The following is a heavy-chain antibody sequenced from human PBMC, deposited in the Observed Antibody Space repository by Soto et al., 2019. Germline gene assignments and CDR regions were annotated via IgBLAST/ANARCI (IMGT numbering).Heavy chain of an antibody. J-gene: IGHJ6*02. D-gene: IGHD2-2*01. CDR2: INAGNGNT. CDR1: GYTFTSYA. V-gene: IGHV1-3*01. CDR3: ARNEPSLVVVPAASSYYYYYGMDV. Sequence: ASVKVSCKASGYTFTSYAMHWVRQAPGQRLEWMGRINAGNGNTKYSQKFQGRATITRDTSASTAYMELSSLRSEDTAVYYCARNEPSLVVVPAASSYYYYYGMDVWGQGTTVTVSS.